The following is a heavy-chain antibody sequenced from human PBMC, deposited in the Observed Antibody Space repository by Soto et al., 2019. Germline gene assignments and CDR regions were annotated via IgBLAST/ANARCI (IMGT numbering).Heavy chain of an antibody. CDR2: IYYSGST. CDR1: GGSISSSSYY. D-gene: IGHD3-3*01. V-gene: IGHV4-39*01. CDR3: ARTTIFGVVTIPAYYYYYYMDV. Sequence: SETLSLTCTVSGGSISSSSYYWGWIRQPPGKGLEWIGSIYYSGSTYYNPSLKSRVTISVDTSKNQFSLKLSSVTAADTAVYYCARTTIFGVVTIPAYYYYYYMDVWGKGTTVTVSS. J-gene: IGHJ6*03.